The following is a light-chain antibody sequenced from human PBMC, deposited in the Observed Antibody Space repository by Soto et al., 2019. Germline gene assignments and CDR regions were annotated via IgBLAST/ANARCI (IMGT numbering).Light chain of an antibody. Sequence: EIVMTQSPATLSVSPGERATLSCRAIQSVSSNLAWYQQKPGQAPRLLIYDASNRATGIPARFSGSGSGTDFTLTISSLEPEDFAVYFCQHRAGWPPALTFGGGTKVDI. V-gene: IGKV3-11*01. CDR2: DAS. CDR3: QHRAGWPPALT. J-gene: IGKJ4*01. CDR1: QSVSSN.